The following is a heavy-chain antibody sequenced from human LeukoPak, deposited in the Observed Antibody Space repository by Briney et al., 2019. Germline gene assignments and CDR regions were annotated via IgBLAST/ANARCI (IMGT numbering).Heavy chain of an antibody. V-gene: IGHV4-59*08. J-gene: IGHJ3*02. CDR1: GGSISANY. D-gene: IGHD2-2*01. CDR2: IYYIGST. Sequence: PSGPLSLTCNVSGGSISANYWSWIRQPPGKGLEWIGYIYYIGSTNYTPSLKSRFTISVDTSKNQISLTLSSVTAADAAVYYCARHVYCSSTSCYDHDAFDIWGQGTMVTVSS. CDR3: ARHVYCSSTSCYDHDAFDI.